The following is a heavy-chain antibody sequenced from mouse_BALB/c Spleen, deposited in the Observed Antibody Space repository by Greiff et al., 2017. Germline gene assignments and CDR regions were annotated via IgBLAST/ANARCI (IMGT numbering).Heavy chain of an antibody. D-gene: IGHD4-1*01. CDR2: ILPGSGST. Sequence: VQLQQSGAELMKPGASVKISCKATGYTFSSYWIEWVKQRPGHGLEWIGEILPGSGSTNYNEKFKGKATFTADTSSNTAYMQLSSLTSEDSAVYYCARGKDWDAFAYWGQGTLVTVSA. V-gene: IGHV1-9*01. CDR1: GYTFSSYW. J-gene: IGHJ3*01. CDR3: ARGKDWDAFAY.